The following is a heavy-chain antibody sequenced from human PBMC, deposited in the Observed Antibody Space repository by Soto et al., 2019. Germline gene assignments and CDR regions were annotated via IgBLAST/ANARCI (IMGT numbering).Heavy chain of an antibody. CDR1: GGTFSSYA. Sequence: ASVKVSCKASGGTFSSYAISWVRQAPGQGLEWMGGIIPIFGTANYAQKFQGRVTITADESTSTAYMELSSLRSEDTAVYYCARDGRTADHYYYGMDVWGQGTTVTVSS. D-gene: IGHD1-26*01. CDR3: ARDGRTADHYYYGMDV. J-gene: IGHJ6*02. CDR2: IIPIFGTA. V-gene: IGHV1-69*13.